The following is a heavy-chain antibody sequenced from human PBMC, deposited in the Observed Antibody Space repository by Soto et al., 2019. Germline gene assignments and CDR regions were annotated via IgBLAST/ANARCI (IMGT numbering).Heavy chain of an antibody. D-gene: IGHD3-22*01. J-gene: IGHJ4*02. Sequence: HPGGSLRLSCAASGFTFSSYWMSWVRQAPGKGLEWVANIKQDGSENYYVDSVRGRFTISRDNAKNSLYLQMNSLRAEDTAVYYCAKIPYYYDSSGYYPYYFDYWGQGT. CDR3: AKIPYYYDSSGYYPYYFDY. CDR1: GFTFSSYW. CDR2: IKQDGSEN. V-gene: IGHV3-7*03.